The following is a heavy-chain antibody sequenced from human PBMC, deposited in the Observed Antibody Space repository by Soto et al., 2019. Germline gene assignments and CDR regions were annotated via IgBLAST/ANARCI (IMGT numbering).Heavy chain of an antibody. D-gene: IGHD6-19*01. Sequence: KTSETLSLTCAVYGGSFSGYYWSWIRQPPGKGLEWIGEINHSGSTNYNPSLKSRVTISVDTSKNQFSLKLSSVTAADTAVYYCARGRTRNRISGWDTRDDDWGQGTLVTVSS. CDR3: ARGRTRNRISGWDTRDDD. CDR1: GGSFSGYY. J-gene: IGHJ4*02. V-gene: IGHV4-34*01. CDR2: INHSGST.